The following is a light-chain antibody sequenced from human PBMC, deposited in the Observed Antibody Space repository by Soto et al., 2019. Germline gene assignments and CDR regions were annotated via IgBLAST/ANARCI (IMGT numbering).Light chain of an antibody. Sequence: DVVMIQTPLSLSVAPGQPASISCKSSQSLLHITGETFLFWYLQKPGQSPQLLIYEVSTRVSGVPDRFSGSGSGTDFTLEISRVETDDVGIYYCMQSTQLPPTFGQGTRLEIK. J-gene: IGKJ5*01. V-gene: IGKV2D-29*02. CDR3: MQSTQLPPT. CDR1: QSLLHITGETF. CDR2: EVS.